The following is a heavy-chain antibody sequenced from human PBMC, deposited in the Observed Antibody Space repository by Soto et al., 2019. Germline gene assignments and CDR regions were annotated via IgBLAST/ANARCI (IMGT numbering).Heavy chain of an antibody. CDR2: ISSTTNYI. CDR3: ARESEDLTSNFDY. Sequence: GGSLRLSCAASGFTFTRYSMNWVRQAPGKGLEWVSSISSTTNYIYYGDSMKGRFTISRDNAKNSLYLEMNSLRAEDTVVYYCARESEDLTSNFDYWGQGALVTVSS. J-gene: IGHJ4*02. CDR1: GFTFTRYS. V-gene: IGHV3-21*06.